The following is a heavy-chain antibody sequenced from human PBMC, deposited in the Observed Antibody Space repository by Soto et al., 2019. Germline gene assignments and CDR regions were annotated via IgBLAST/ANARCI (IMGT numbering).Heavy chain of an antibody. Sequence: GGSLRLSCAASGFTFSSYSMNWVRQAPGKGLEWVSYISSSSSTIYYADSVKGRFTISRDNAKNSLYLQMNSLRAEDTAVYYCARVSWGNWNRNFDYWGQGTLVTVSS. J-gene: IGHJ4*02. V-gene: IGHV3-48*01. CDR1: GFTFSSYS. D-gene: IGHD1-1*01. CDR3: ARVSWGNWNRNFDY. CDR2: ISSSSSTI.